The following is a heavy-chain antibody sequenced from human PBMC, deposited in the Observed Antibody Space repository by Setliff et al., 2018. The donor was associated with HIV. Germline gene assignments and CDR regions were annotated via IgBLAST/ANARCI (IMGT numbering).Heavy chain of an antibody. V-gene: IGHV1-2*06. CDR1: GYTFTAYY. D-gene: IGHD3-10*01. Sequence: ASVKVSCKASGYTFTAYYAHWVRQAPGQGLEWMGRINPNSGDTIYAQKFQGRVSMTRDTFSSTAYMELSSLRSDDTAVYYCARQLSPDVRLTLIRGVSVLAYWGQGTLVTVSS. J-gene: IGHJ4*02. CDR2: INPNSGDT. CDR3: ARQLSPDVRLTLIRGVSVLAY.